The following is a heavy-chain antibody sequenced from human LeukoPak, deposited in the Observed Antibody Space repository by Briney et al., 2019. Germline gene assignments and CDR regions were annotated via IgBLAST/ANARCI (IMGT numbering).Heavy chain of an antibody. V-gene: IGHV3-66*01. J-gene: IGHJ4*02. D-gene: IGHD3-9*01. CDR2: IYSGGST. Sequence: GGSLRHSCAAPGFTVSSNFMSWVRQAPGKGLEWVSVIYSGGSTYYADSVKGRFTISRDNSKNTLYLQMNSLRVEDTAVYYCALGLVTDYWGQGTLVTVSS. CDR3: ALGLVTDY. CDR1: GFTVSSNF.